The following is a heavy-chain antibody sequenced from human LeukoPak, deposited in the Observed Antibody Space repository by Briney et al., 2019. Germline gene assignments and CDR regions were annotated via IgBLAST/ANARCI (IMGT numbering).Heavy chain of an antibody. J-gene: IGHJ1*01. D-gene: IGHD3-22*01. CDR2: IYHSGRT. CDR1: GDYISSSSYY. V-gene: IGHV4-39*01. CDR3: ARRRYYDSTGYFE. Sequence: SVTLPLTCAVSGDYISSSSYYWGWIRQSPGTGREWIGDIYHSGRTYYNPSLKSRVAISIDTSKNQFSLRLRSMTAADTAVFYCARRRYYDSTGYFEWGRGTLVTVSS.